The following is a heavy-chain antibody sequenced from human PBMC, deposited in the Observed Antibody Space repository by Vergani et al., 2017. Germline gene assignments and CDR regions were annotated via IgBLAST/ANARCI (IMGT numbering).Heavy chain of an antibody. CDR3: ARGRCIAARPPSSRSCYYYYYMDV. Sequence: QVQLQQWGAGLLKPSETLSLTCAVYGGSFSGYYWSWIRQPPGKGLEWIWEINHSGSTNYNPSLKSRVTISVDTAKNQFSLKLSSVTAADTAVYYCARGRCIAARPPSSRSCYYYYYMDVWGKGTTVTVSS. CDR1: GGSFSGYY. D-gene: IGHD6-6*01. J-gene: IGHJ6*03. CDR2: INHSGST. V-gene: IGHV4-34*01.